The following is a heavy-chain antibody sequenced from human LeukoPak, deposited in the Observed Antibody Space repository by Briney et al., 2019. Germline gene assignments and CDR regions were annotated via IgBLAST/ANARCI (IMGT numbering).Heavy chain of an antibody. V-gene: IGHV4-59*01. CDR1: GGSISSYY. CDR3: ARDDYGDAFDI. J-gene: IGHJ3*02. CDR2: IYYSGST. D-gene: IGHD4-17*01. Sequence: SETLSLTCTVSGGSISSYYWSWIRQPPGKGLEWIGYIYYSGSTNYNPSLKSRVTISVDTSKNQFSLKLSSVTADDTAVYYCARDDYGDAFDIWGQGTMVTVSS.